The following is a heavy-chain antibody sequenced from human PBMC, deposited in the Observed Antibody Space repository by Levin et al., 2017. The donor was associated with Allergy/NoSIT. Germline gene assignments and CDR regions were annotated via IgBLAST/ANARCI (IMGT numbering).Heavy chain of an antibody. D-gene: IGHD2-2*01. CDR1: GGTFSSYA. Sequence: KISCQASGGTFSSYAISWVRQAPGQGLEWMGGIIPIFGTANYAQKFQGRVTITADESTSTAYMELSSLRSEDTAVYYCARDSSGYCSSTSCRAAFDIWGQGTMVTVSS. CDR2: IIPIFGTA. J-gene: IGHJ3*02. V-gene: IGHV1-69*01. CDR3: ARDSSGYCSSTSCRAAFDI.